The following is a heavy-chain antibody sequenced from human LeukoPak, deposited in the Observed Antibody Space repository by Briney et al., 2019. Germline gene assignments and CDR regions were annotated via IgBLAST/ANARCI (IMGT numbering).Heavy chain of an antibody. CDR2: IYTCGST. V-gene: IGHV4-4*09. CDR3: ARNPPYYYDSSGYDHYYYYYMDV. CDR1: GGSISSYY. J-gene: IGHJ6*03. Sequence: PSETLSLTCTVSGGSISSYYWSWIRQPPGKGLEWIGYIYTCGSTNYNPSLKSRVTISVDTSKNQFSLKLSSVTAADTAVYYCARNPPYYYDSSGYDHYYYYYMDVWGKGTTVTVSS. D-gene: IGHD3-22*01.